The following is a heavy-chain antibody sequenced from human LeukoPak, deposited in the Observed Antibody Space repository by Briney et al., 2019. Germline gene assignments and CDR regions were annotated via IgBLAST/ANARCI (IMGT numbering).Heavy chain of an antibody. CDR1: GFTVANTR. Sequence: GESLRLSCVASGFTVANTRMGWVRQPPGKGLEWVSVIYRDGTTSYADPVKGRFTISGDISKNTVYLQMNNLRAEDTAIYYCIRERFGDYAENWGQGTLVTVSS. J-gene: IGHJ4*02. CDR3: IRERFGDYAEN. D-gene: IGHD4-17*01. CDR2: IYRDGTT. V-gene: IGHV3-53*03.